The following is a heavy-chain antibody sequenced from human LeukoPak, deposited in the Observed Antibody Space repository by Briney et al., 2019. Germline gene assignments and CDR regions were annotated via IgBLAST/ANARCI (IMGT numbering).Heavy chain of an antibody. J-gene: IGHJ4*02. CDR1: GFAFDVYA. D-gene: IGHD6-13*01. CDR2: ISSSVSTI. V-gene: IGHV3-11*01. CDR3: AREFDSSWYPQGVY. Sequence: GGSLRPSCAASGFAFDVYAITRVRQAPGKGRGWVSYISSSVSTIYYADSVKGRFTIYRDIAMNSLYVQITSLRAEDTAVYYCAREFDSSWYPQGVYWGQGTLVTVSS.